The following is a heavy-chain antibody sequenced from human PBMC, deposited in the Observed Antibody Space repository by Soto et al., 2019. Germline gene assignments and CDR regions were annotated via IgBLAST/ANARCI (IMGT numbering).Heavy chain of an antibody. V-gene: IGHV3-30*18. Sequence: QVQLVESGGGVVQPGRSLRLSCAASGFTFSRYGMHWVRQAPGKGLEWVAVISYDGSNKDYADSVKGRFTISRDNSENTLYLQMNSLRAEDTAVYYCAKDDGLYYDSSGSTGYWGQGTLVTVSS. CDR3: AKDDGLYYDSSGSTGY. J-gene: IGHJ4*02. CDR1: GFTFSRYG. D-gene: IGHD3-22*01. CDR2: ISYDGSNK.